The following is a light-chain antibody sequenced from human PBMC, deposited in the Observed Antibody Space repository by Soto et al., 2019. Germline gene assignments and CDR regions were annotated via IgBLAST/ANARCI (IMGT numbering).Light chain of an antibody. J-gene: IGKJ5*01. CDR2: GAS. V-gene: IGKV3-20*01. CDR1: ESIRGPH. CDR3: QQYGNSLIT. Sequence: LTKSPGTLSSSPRERVPLSCRASESIRGPHLAWYQQRPSQPPRLLIHGASNRATGIPDRFSGSGSGTDFTLTISRLEPEDFAVYYCQQYGNSLITFCQGALLEIK.